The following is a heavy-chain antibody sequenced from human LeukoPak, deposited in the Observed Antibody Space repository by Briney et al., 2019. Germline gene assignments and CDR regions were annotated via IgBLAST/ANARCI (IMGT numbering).Heavy chain of an antibody. J-gene: IGHJ4*02. CDR3: ARHPVVGSYYDY. Sequence: SETLSLTCTVSGGSISSYYWSWIRQPPGKGLECIGYIYTSGSTNYNPSLKSRVTISVDASKNQFSLKLSSVTAADAAVYYCARHPVVGSYYDYWGQGTLVTVSS. CDR2: IYTSGST. V-gene: IGHV4-4*09. CDR1: GGSISSYY. D-gene: IGHD3-22*01.